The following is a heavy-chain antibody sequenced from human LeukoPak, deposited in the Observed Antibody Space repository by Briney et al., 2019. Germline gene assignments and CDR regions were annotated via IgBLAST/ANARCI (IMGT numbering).Heavy chain of an antibody. D-gene: IGHD1-26*01. V-gene: IGHV3-23*01. CDR1: GITFSSYA. CDR3: AKDRSAARVGATPTYYFDY. CDR2: ISCSGGST. Sequence: GGSLRLSCAASGITFSSYAMNWVGQAPGKGLEWVSAISCSGGSTYYADSVKGRFTISRDNSKNTLYLQLNSPRVEDTAVHYCAKDRSAARVGATPTYYFDYWGQGTLVTVSS. J-gene: IGHJ4*02.